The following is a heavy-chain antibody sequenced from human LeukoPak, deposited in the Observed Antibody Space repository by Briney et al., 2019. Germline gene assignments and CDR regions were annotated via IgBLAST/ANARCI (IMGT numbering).Heavy chain of an antibody. D-gene: IGHD5-24*01. CDR1: GGSISSYY. CDR2: IYYSGST. J-gene: IGHJ6*03. CDR3: PRGVRDGYNYYYYYSMDV. V-gene: IGHV4-59*01. Sequence: SETLSLTCTVSGGSISSYYWSWIRQPPGKGLEWIGYIYYSGSTNYNPSLKSRVTISVDTSKNQFSLKLSSVTAADTAVYYCPRGVRDGYNYYYYYSMDVWGKGTTVTVSS.